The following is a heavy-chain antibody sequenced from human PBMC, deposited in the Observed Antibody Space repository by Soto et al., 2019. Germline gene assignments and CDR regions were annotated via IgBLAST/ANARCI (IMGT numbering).Heavy chain of an antibody. CDR1: GYSISNGYY. V-gene: IGHV4-38-2*01. J-gene: IGHJ4*02. CDR3: ARAISSSEFDY. D-gene: IGHD6-6*01. CDR2: IYESGRT. Sequence: SETLSLTCAVSGYSISNGYYWGWIRQNAGKGLEWIATIYESGRTYYNPSLKSRVTISVDTSKNQFSLRMTSVTAADTAIYYCARAISSSEFDYWGQGTLVTVSS.